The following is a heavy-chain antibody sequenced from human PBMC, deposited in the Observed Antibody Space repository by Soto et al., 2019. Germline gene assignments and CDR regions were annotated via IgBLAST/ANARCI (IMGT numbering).Heavy chain of an antibody. V-gene: IGHV1-46*01. CDR3: ARDLGYSGYDYYYYGMDV. CDR1: GYTFTSYY. D-gene: IGHD5-12*01. CDR2: INPSGGST. Sequence: ASVKVSCKASGYTFTSYYMHWVRQAPGQGLEWMGIINPSGGSTNYAQKFQGRVTITADKSTSTAYMELSSLRSEDTAVYYCARDLGYSGYDYYYYGMDVWGQGTTVTVSS. J-gene: IGHJ6*02.